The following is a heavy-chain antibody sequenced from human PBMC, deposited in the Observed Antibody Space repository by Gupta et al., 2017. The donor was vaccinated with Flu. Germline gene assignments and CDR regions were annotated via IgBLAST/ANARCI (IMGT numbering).Heavy chain of an antibody. D-gene: IGHD2-15*01. CDR2: INPSGGST. CDR1: GYTFTSYY. J-gene: IGHJ4*02. Sequence: QVQLVQSGAEVKKPGASVKVSCKASGYTFTSYYMHWVRQAPGQGLEWMGIINPSGGSTSYAQKFQGRVTMTRDTSTSTVYMELSSLRSEDTAVYYCARDTGDVVVVAATLDYWGQGTLVTVSS. CDR3: ARDTGDVVVVAATLDY. V-gene: IGHV1-46*01.